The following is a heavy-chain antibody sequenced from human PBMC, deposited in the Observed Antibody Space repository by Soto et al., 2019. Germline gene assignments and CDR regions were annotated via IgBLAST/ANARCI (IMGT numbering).Heavy chain of an antibody. Sequence: QVTLKESGPVLVKPTETLTLTCTVSGFSLSNARMGVSWIRQPPGKALEWLAHLFSNDEKSYSPSLKSRLTISKDTSKRQVVLTMTNMDPVDTATYYCARSAEYCTNGVCYMSWWFDPWGQGTLVTVSS. CDR1: GFSLSNARMG. D-gene: IGHD2-8*01. CDR3: ARSAEYCTNGVCYMSWWFDP. V-gene: IGHV2-26*01. CDR2: LFSNDEK. J-gene: IGHJ5*02.